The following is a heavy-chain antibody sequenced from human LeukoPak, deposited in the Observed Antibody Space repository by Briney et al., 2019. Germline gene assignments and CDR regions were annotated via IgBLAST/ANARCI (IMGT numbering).Heavy chain of an antibody. CDR1: GFTFSSYA. Sequence: GGSLRLSCAASGFTFSSYAMHWVRQAPGKGLEWVAVISYDGSNKYYADSMKGRFTISRDNSKNTLYLQMNSLRAEDTAVYYCAGDGGYENTYYFDYWGQGTLVTVSS. CDR3: AGDGGYENTYYFDY. V-gene: IGHV3-30*04. J-gene: IGHJ4*02. CDR2: ISYDGSNK. D-gene: IGHD5-12*01.